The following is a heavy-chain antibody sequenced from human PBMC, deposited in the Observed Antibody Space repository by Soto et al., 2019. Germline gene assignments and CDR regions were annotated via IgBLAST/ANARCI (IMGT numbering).Heavy chain of an antibody. D-gene: IGHD1-7*01. CDR1: EFTFRSYW. V-gene: IGHV3-74*01. CDR3: ARSLPGTYGAFDL. Sequence: EVQLVDSGGGLVQPGGSLRLSCAASEFTFRSYWMHWVRQSPGKGLVWVSRISGDGSSTSYADSVKGRFTISRVNAKNTMNLQMDSLRAEDTAVYYCARSLPGTYGAFDLWGQGTMVTVSS. CDR2: ISGDGSST. J-gene: IGHJ3*01.